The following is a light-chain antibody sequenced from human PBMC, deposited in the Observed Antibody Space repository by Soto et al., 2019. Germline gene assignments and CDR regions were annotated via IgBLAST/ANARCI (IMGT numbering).Light chain of an antibody. CDR3: QQANSFPIT. CDR1: QNIRTW. Sequence: IILTKSLSALSASVGDRVTITCRASQNIRTWLAWYQQKPGKAPNLLIYAASSLESGVPSRFSGSGSATEFTLTITSLQPDDFATYYCQQANSFPITFGQGTRLEI. V-gene: IGKV1-5*03. CDR2: AAS. J-gene: IGKJ5*01.